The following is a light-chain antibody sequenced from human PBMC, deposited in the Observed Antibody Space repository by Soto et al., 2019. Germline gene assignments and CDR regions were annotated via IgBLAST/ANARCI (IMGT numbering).Light chain of an antibody. CDR2: KAS. V-gene: IGKV1-5*03. Sequence: DIQMNQSPSTLSGSVGDRVTITCRASQTISSWLAWYQQKPGKAPKLLIYKASTLKSGVPSRFSGSGSGTEITLTISSLQPDDFATYYCQHYNSYSEAFGQGTKV. CDR1: QTISSW. J-gene: IGKJ1*01. CDR3: QHYNSYSEA.